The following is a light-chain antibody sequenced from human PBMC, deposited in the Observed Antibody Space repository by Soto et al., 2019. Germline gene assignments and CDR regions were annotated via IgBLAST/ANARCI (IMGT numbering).Light chain of an antibody. J-gene: IGKJ3*01. Sequence: AIQLTQSPSSLCASVGDRVTITCRASQGISSALAWYQQKPGKAPKLLIYDASSLESGVPSRFSGSGSGTDFTLTISSLQPEDFATYYCQQFNSYPLFTFGPGTKVDIK. V-gene: IGKV1-13*02. CDR1: QGISSA. CDR3: QQFNSYPLFT. CDR2: DAS.